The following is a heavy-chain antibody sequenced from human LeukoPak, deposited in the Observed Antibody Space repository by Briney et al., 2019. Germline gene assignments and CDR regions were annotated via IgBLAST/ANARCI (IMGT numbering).Heavy chain of an antibody. CDR2: MNPNSGNT. Sequence: ASVEVSCKASGYTFTSYDINWVRQATGQGLEWMGWMNPNSGNTSYAQKFQGRVTMTRNTSISTAYMELSSLRSEDTAVYYCARGLTWDSIWEINDYWGQGTLVTVSS. CDR1: GYTFTSYD. CDR3: ARGLTWDSIWEINDY. J-gene: IGHJ4*02. D-gene: IGHD1-26*01. V-gene: IGHV1-8*01.